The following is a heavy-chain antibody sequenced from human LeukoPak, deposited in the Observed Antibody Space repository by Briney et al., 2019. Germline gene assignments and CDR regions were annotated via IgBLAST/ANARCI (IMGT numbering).Heavy chain of an antibody. CDR2: ISAYNGNT. D-gene: IGHD6-13*01. V-gene: IGHV1-18*01. CDR3: ARDLYSSSWVPPYYYYYGMDV. Sequence: ASVKVSCKASGYTFTSYGISWVRQAPGQGLEWMGWISAYNGNTNYAQKLQGRVTMTTDTSTSTAYMELRSLRSDDTAVYYCARDLYSSSWVPPYYYYYGMDVWGQGTTVTVSS. J-gene: IGHJ6*02. CDR1: GYTFTSYG.